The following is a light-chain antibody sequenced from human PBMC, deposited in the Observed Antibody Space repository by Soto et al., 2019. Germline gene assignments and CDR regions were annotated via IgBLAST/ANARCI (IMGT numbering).Light chain of an antibody. V-gene: IGKV3-15*01. CDR2: GAS. CDR1: QSVSSN. J-gene: IGKJ2*01. Sequence: DIVMTQSPVTLSVSPGERATHSCRASQSVSSNLAWYQKKPGQAPRLLIYGASTRATGIPPRFSGSGSGTEFTLTISSLQSEDIAVYYCQQYTKWPPMHTFGQGTKLEIK. CDR3: QQYTKWPPMHT.